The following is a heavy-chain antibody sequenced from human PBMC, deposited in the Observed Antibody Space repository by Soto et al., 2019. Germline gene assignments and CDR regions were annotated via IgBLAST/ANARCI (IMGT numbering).Heavy chain of an antibody. CDR2: IKSKTDGGTT. V-gene: IGHV3-15*01. CDR3: TTSRAGFSGWFDP. D-gene: IGHD3-3*01. J-gene: IGHJ5*02. Sequence: PGGSLRLSCAASGVTFSNAWMSWVRPAPGKGLEWVGRIKSKTDGGTTDYAAPVKGRFTISRDDSKNTLYLQMNSLKTEDTAVYYCTTSRAGFSGWFDPWGQGTRVTVAS. CDR1: GVTFSNAW.